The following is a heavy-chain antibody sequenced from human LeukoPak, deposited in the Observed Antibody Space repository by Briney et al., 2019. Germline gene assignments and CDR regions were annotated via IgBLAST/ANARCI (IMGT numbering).Heavy chain of an antibody. V-gene: IGHV3-48*02. CDR2: ISSSSSSI. CDR1: GFTFSIYS. Sequence: LPGGSLSLACAAAGFTFSIYSMNWVSHAPGKGLEWVSYISSSSSSISYADYVKGRFTISRDNAKNPLYLQMNGRRDEDTGVYYYARNMDVWRQGTTVTVSS. CDR3: ARNMDV. J-gene: IGHJ6*01.